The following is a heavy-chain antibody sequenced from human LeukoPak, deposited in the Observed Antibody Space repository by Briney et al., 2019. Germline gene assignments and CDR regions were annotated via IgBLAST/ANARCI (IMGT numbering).Heavy chain of an antibody. CDR3: ARAPYYYGSGSYPSPDY. CDR2: XNSEGSST. D-gene: IGHD3-10*01. CDR1: GLTFSNYW. Sequence: GGSLRLSCAASGLTFSNYWMHWVRQAPGKGLVXXXXXNSEGSSTSHADSVKGRFTISRDNAKNALYLQMNSLRAEDTAVYYCARAPYYYGSGSYPSPDYWGQGTLVTVSS. V-gene: IGHV3-74*01. J-gene: IGHJ4*02.